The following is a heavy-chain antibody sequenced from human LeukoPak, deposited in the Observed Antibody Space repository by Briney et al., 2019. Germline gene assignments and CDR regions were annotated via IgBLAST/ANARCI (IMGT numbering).Heavy chain of an antibody. CDR3: AKDRYSSGWYSDFDY. V-gene: IGHV3-30*18. CDR2: ISDDGSNK. J-gene: IGHJ4*02. D-gene: IGHD6-19*01. Sequence: PGRSLRLSCAASGLTFSNYAMHCVRQAPGKGLEWVAVISDDGSNKYYGDSVKGRFTISRDNSKNTVYLQMNSLRAEDTAVYYCAKDRYSSGWYSDFDYWGQGTLVTVSS. CDR1: GLTFSNYA.